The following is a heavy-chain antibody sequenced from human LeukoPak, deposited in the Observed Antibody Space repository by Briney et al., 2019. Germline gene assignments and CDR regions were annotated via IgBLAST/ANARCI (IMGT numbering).Heavy chain of an antibody. V-gene: IGHV1-69*05. CDR2: IIPIFGTA. Sequence: SVKVSCKASGGTFSSYAISWVRQAPGQGLEWMGRIIPIFGTANYAQKFQGRVTITTDGSTSTAYMELSSLRSEDTAVYYCAVSRADSSGYYSDYCGQGTLVTVSS. CDR1: GGTFSSYA. D-gene: IGHD3-22*01. CDR3: AVSRADSSGYYSDY. J-gene: IGHJ4*02.